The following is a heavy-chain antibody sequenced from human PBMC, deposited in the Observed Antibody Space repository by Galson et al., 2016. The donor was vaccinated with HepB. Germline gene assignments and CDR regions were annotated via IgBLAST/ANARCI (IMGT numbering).Heavy chain of an antibody. J-gene: IGHJ4*02. CDR1: GFTFSDYY. Sequence: CLRLSCAASGFTFSDYYMSWIRQAPGKGLEWISYISRSSSYIIYADSVKGRFTISRDDAKNSLYLQMNSLRAEDTAVYYCAREGRGAYSNTIDSWGQGTLVTVSS. D-gene: IGHD3-16*01. CDR2: ISRSSSYI. CDR3: AREGRGAYSNTIDS. V-gene: IGHV3-11*06.